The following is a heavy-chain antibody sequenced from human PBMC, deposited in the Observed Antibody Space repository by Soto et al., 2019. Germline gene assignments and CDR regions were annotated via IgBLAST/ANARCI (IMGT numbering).Heavy chain of an antibody. D-gene: IGHD2-21*02. CDR3: ARSVMTYYDYGMDV. V-gene: IGHV3-48*02. CDR1: GFTFSSYS. J-gene: IGHJ6*02. Sequence: VGSLRLSCAASGFTFSSYSMNWVRQAPGKGLEWVSYISSSSSTIYYADSVKGRFTISRDNAKNSLYLQMNSLRDEDTAVYYCARSVMTYYDYGMDVWGQGTTVTVSS. CDR2: ISSSSSTI.